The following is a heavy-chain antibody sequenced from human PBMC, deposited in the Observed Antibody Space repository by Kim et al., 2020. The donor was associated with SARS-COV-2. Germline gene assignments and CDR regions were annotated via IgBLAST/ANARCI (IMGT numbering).Heavy chain of an antibody. J-gene: IGHJ4*02. D-gene: IGHD6-13*01. Sequence: ARRFQGRVPLTSETSTSTVYMEMSSLRSEDTAVYYCARDPIAAAGVFDYWGQGTLVTVSS. CDR3: ARDPIAAAGVFDY. V-gene: IGHV1-46*01.